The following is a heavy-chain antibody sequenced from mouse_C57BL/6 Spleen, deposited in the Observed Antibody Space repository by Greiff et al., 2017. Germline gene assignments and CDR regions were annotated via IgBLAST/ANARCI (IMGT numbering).Heavy chain of an antibody. CDR2: ISSGGSYT. V-gene: IGHV5-6*01. CDR3: ARHGSKGFFNY. J-gene: IGHJ2*01. CDR1: GFTFSSYG. D-gene: IGHD1-3*01. Sequence: EVKLVESGGDLVKPGGSLKLSCAASGFTFSSYGMSWVRQTPDKRLEWVATISSGGSYTYYPDSVKGRFTISRDNAKNTLYLQMSSVKSEATAMYYCARHGSKGFFNYWGQGTTLTVS.